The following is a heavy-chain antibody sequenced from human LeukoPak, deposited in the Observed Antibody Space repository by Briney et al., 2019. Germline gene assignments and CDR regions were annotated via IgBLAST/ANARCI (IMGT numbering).Heavy chain of an antibody. Sequence: GGSLRLSCAASGFTFSSYGMHWVRQAPGKGLEWLTFIRYDGSNRYYADSVKGRFTISRDNSKNTLYLQMNSLRAEDTAVYYCAKDFGNLPTAFDIWGQGTMVTVSS. V-gene: IGHV3-30*02. CDR1: GFTFSSYG. J-gene: IGHJ3*02. D-gene: IGHD3-10*01. CDR3: AKDFGNLPTAFDI. CDR2: IRYDGSNR.